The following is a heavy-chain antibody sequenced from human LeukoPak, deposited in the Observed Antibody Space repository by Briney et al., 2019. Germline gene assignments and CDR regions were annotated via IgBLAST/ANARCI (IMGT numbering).Heavy chain of an antibody. CDR2: ISGSGGST. V-gene: IGHV3-23*01. CDR3: ARSMVTIPIPGGY. J-gene: IGHJ4*02. CDR1: GFTFSSYA. Sequence: PGGSLRLSCAASGFTFSSYAMNWVRQAPGKGLEWVSSISGSGGSTYYADSVKGRFTISRDNSKNTLYLQMNSLRAEDTAVYYCARSMVTIPIPGGYWGQGTLVTVSS. D-gene: IGHD5-24*01.